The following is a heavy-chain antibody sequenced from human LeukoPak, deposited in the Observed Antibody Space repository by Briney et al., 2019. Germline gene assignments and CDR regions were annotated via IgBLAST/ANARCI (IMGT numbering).Heavy chain of an antibody. Sequence: SETLSLTCAVYGGSFSGYYWSWIRQPPGKGLEWIGEINHSGSTNYNPSLKSRVTISADTSKNQFSLKLSSVTAADTAVYYCARGVDYYGSGSYSYYYYYMDVWGKGTTVTVSS. V-gene: IGHV4-34*01. CDR3: ARGVDYYGSGSYSYYYYYMDV. J-gene: IGHJ6*03. D-gene: IGHD3-10*01. CDR2: INHSGST. CDR1: GGSFSGYY.